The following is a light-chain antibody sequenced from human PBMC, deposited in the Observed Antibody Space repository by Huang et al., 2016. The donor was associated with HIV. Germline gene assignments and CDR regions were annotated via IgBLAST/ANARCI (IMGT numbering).Light chain of an antibody. V-gene: IGKV3-11*01. CDR2: DAS. CDR1: QSVSNS. CDR3: QHRGNWPYT. Sequence: EIVLTQSPAILSLSPGERATLSCRASQSVSNSLAWYQQNPGQPPNLLIYDASNRATGIPARFSGSGSVTDFTLTVSRLEPEDFAIYYCQHRGNWPYTFGQGTKLEIK. J-gene: IGKJ2*01.